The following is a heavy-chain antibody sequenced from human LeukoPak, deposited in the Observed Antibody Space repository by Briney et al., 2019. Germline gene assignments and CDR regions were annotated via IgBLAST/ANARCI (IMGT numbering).Heavy chain of an antibody. J-gene: IGHJ5*02. CDR2: INHSGST. CDR3: ARGEHGSGRHLNWFDP. D-gene: IGHD3-10*01. V-gene: IGHV4-34*01. CDR1: GGSFSGYY. Sequence: SETLSLTCAVYGGSFSGYYWSWIRQPPGKGLEWIGEINHSGSTNYNPSLKSRVTISVDTSKNQFSLKLSSVTAADTAVYYCARGEHGSGRHLNWFDPWGQGTLVTVSS.